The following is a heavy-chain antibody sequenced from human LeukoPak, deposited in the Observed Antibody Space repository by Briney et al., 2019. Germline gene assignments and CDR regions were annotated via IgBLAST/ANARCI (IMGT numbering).Heavy chain of an antibody. CDR1: GYILTELS. Sequence: ASVNVSCKVSGYILTELSMHWVRQAPGKGLEWMGGFDPEDGGTIYAQTFQGRVTMTEDTSTDTAYMELSSLRSENTAVYYCATVHQGSGSYCFDYWGQGTLVTVSS. CDR3: ATVHQGSGSYCFDY. D-gene: IGHD3-10*01. J-gene: IGHJ4*02. CDR2: FDPEDGGT. V-gene: IGHV1-24*01.